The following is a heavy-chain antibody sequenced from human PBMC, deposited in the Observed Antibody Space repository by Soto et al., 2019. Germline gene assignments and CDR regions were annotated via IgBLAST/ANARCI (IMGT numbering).Heavy chain of an antibody. J-gene: IGHJ3*01. D-gene: IGHD3-22*01. CDR3: ARGGIRITMIAVEASDAFDV. CDR2: VTAGTGHT. Sequence: ASVKVSCKTSGYSFTNYAMHWVRQAPGQRLEWLGWVTAGTGHTKYSQSFQGRVTITRDTSASTAYMELGSLRSEDTAMYYCARGGIRITMIAVEASDAFDVWGQGTMVTVSS. V-gene: IGHV1-3*01. CDR1: GYSFTNYA.